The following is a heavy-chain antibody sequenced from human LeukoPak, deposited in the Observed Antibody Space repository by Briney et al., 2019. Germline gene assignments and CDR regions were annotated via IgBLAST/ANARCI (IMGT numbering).Heavy chain of an antibody. CDR2: ISGSGGST. J-gene: IGHJ4*02. D-gene: IGHD5-12*01. Sequence: PGGSLRLSCAASGFTFSSYAMSWVRQAPGKGLEWVSAISGSGGSTYYADSVKGRFTISRDNSKNTLYLQMNSLRAEDTAVYYCAARGYSGYEVFDYWGQGTLVTVSS. CDR3: AARGYSGYEVFDY. CDR1: GFTFSSYA. V-gene: IGHV3-23*01.